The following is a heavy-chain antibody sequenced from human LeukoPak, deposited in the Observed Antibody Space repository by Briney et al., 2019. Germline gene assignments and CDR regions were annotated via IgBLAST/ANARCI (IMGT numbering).Heavy chain of an antibody. J-gene: IGHJ4*02. CDR3: ARRKVDYSGSGGDFDY. CDR2: IYSSDSDT. V-gene: IGHV5-51*01. D-gene: IGHD3-10*01. CDR1: GYRFSSNW. Sequence: GASLQISFKGSGYRFSSNWIGWGRRLPGKGLGGMGIIYSSDSDTRYSPSFQGQVSMSVDKSITTAYLQWSSLKASDTAMYYCARRKVDYSGSGGDFDYWGEGTLVTVSS.